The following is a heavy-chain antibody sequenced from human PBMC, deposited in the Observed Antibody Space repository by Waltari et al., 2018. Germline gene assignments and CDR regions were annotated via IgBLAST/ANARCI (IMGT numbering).Heavy chain of an antibody. Sequence: QVQLVESGGGVVQPGRSLRLSCAASGFTFSSYGMHWVRQAPGTGLEGVAVIWYDGSNKYYADSVKGRFTISRDNSKNTLYLQMNSLRAEDTAVYYCARDLRTYYDFWSGYYRGRDGMDVWGQGTTVTVSS. D-gene: IGHD3-3*01. V-gene: IGHV3-33*01. CDR3: ARDLRTYYDFWSGYYRGRDGMDV. CDR1: GFTFSSYG. CDR2: IWYDGSNK. J-gene: IGHJ6*02.